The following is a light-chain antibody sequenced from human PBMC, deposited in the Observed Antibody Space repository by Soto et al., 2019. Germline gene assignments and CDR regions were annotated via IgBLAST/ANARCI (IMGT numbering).Light chain of an antibody. CDR1: QTISSW. J-gene: IGKJ1*01. V-gene: IGKV1-5*03. CDR2: KAS. CDR3: QHYNSYSEA. Sequence: DIQMTQSPSTLSGSVGDRVTITCRASQTISSWLAWYQQKPGKAPKLLIYKASTLKSGVPSRFSGSGSGTEFTLTISSLQPDDFATYYRQHYNSYSEAFGQGT.